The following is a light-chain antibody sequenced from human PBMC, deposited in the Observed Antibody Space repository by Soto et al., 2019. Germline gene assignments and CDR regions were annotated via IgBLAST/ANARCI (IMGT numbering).Light chain of an antibody. CDR1: QSVSSSD. Sequence: EIVLTQSPGTLSLSPGERATLSCRASQSVSSSDFAWYQKKRGQPPRLVIKGASCRATGFPDRLSGSESGTDFTLTISRLEPEDFAVYYCQQYGSSPTFGGGTKVDIK. V-gene: IGKV3-20*01. CDR2: GAS. J-gene: IGKJ4*01. CDR3: QQYGSSPT.